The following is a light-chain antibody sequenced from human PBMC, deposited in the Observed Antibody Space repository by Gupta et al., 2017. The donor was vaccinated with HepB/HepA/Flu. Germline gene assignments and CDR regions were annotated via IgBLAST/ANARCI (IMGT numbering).Light chain of an antibody. J-gene: IGKJ1*01. Sequence: EIVLTQSPATLSLSPGERATLSCRASQSISSYLAWYQQKAGQAPRLLIYDASNRATGIPARFSGSGSGTEFTLTISSLEPEDFAVYYCQQRGNWPKTFGQGTQVEIK. CDR3: QQRGNWPKT. CDR2: DAS. V-gene: IGKV3-11*01. CDR1: QSISSY.